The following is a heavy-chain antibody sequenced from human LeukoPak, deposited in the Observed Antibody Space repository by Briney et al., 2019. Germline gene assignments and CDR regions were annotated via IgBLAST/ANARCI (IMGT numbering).Heavy chain of an antibody. CDR3: ARGGAARPDF. CDR1: GFTFSSYW. CDR2: IKSDGST. Sequence: GGSLRLSCAASGFTFSSYWMHWVRQTPGKGLVWVSRIKSDGSTIYADSVKGRFTISRDNARNTLYLQMNSLRVEDTAVYYCARGGAARPDFWGQGTLVTVSS. V-gene: IGHV3-74*01. D-gene: IGHD6-6*01. J-gene: IGHJ4*02.